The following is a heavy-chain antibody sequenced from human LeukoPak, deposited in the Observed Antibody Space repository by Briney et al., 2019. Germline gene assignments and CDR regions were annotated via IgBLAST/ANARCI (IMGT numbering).Heavy chain of an antibody. J-gene: IGHJ5*02. Sequence: PGGSLRLSCAASGFTFSSYSMNWVRQAPGKGLEWVSYISSSSSTIYYADSVKGRFTISRDNAKNSLYLQMNSLRDEDTAVYYCARDRYAYSNNWFDPWGQGTLVTVSS. V-gene: IGHV3-48*02. CDR1: GFTFSSYS. D-gene: IGHD5-12*01. CDR3: ARDRYAYSNNWFDP. CDR2: ISSSSSTI.